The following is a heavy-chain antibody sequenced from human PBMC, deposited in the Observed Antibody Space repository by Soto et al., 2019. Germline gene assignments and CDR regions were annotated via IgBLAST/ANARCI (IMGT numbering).Heavy chain of an antibody. Sequence: PGGSLRLSCVASGFTFGDYAISWARQAPGRGLQWVSTRTDTGGASNYADSVRGRFSISRANPKKTLYLQMTSLTAEAPAVYFCAKGSTSSYPGSRIFDFWGQGTLVTVSS. CDR1: GFTFGDYA. CDR2: RTDTGGAS. J-gene: IGHJ4*02. V-gene: IGHV3-23*01. CDR3: AKGSTSSYPGSRIFDF. D-gene: IGHD3-10*01.